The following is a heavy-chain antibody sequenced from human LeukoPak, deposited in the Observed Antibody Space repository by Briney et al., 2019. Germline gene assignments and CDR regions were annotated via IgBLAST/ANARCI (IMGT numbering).Heavy chain of an antibody. CDR3: ARGYCSGGSCYSYYYYNYMDV. CDR2: VYYSGST. CDR1: GGSISNYY. Sequence: SETLSLTCTVSGGSISNYYWTWIRQPAGKGLGCIGYVYYSGSTNYSPSLKSRVTISVDTSKNQFSLSLSSLTAADTAVYCCARGYCSGGSCYSYYYYNYMDVWGKGTTVTVSS. D-gene: IGHD2-15*01. J-gene: IGHJ6*03. V-gene: IGHV4-59*12.